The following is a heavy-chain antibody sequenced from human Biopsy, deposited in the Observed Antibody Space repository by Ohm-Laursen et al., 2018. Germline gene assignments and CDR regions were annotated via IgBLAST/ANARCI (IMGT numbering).Heavy chain of an antibody. J-gene: IGHJ6*02. Sequence: SLRLSCAASGFSFSDNHMRWIRQAPGRGLAWVSYISGGGTIYYGDSMKGRVTISRDNAKNSLYLQMHSLRAEDTAVYYCARDTRWSPFRMDVWGQGTTVTVSS. CDR1: GFSFSDNH. V-gene: IGHV3-11*01. CDR2: ISGGGTI. CDR3: ARDTRWSPFRMDV. D-gene: IGHD4-23*01.